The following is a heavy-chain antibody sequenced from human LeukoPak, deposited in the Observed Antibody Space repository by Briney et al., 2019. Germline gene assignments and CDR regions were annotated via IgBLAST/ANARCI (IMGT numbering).Heavy chain of an antibody. Sequence: PSEALSLTCTVSGGSISSGGYYWSWIRQHPGKGLEWIGYIYYSGSTYYNPSLKSRVTISVDTSKNQFSLKLSSVTAADTAVYYCARDVRAMVTGSRWFDTWAREPWSPSPQ. CDR3: ARDVRAMVTGSRWFDT. CDR1: GGSISSGGYY. CDR2: IYYSGST. V-gene: IGHV4-31*03. D-gene: IGHD5-18*01. J-gene: IGHJ5*02.